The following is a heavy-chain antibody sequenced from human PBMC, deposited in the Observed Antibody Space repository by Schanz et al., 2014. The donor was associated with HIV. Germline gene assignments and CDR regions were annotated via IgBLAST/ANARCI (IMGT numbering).Heavy chain of an antibody. CDR1: GFTFSGFA. Sequence: EVQLLESGGGLVQPGGLLRLSCAASGFTFSGFAMSWVRQTPGKGLEWVSTISASGGSTYYADSVLARFTISRDNSKNTLYLQMTTLRIDDTAVYYCAKPEYDSRGNSQSRFDYWGQGTLVTVSS. D-gene: IGHD3-22*01. V-gene: IGHV3-23*01. CDR3: AKPEYDSRGNSQSRFDY. CDR2: ISASGGST. J-gene: IGHJ4*02.